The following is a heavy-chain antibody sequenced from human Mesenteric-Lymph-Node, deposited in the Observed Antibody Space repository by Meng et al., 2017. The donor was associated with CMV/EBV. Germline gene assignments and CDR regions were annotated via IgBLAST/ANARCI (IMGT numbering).Heavy chain of an antibody. CDR3: AREYCSSTSCYAYFDY. V-gene: IGHV4-34*01. D-gene: IGHD2-2*01. CDR2: INHSGST. J-gene: IGHJ4*02. Sequence: YGGSFSGYYWTWIRQPQGKGLEWIGEINHSGSTNYNPSLKSRVTISVDTSKNQFSLKLSSVTAADTAVYYCAREYCSSTSCYAYFDYWGQGTLVTVSS. CDR1: GGSFSGYY.